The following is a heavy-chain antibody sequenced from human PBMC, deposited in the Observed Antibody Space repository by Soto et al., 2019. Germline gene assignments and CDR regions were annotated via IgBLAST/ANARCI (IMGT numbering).Heavy chain of an antibody. CDR3: ARVLGRYFDWLRSSYNWFDP. Sequence: ETLSLTCAVYGGSFSGYYWSWIRQPPGKGLEWIGEINHSGSTNYNPSLKSRVTISVDTSKNQFSLKLSSVTAADTAVYYCARVLGRYFDWLRSSYNWFDPWGQGTLVTVSS. CDR2: INHSGST. V-gene: IGHV4-34*01. CDR1: GGSFSGYY. D-gene: IGHD3-9*01. J-gene: IGHJ5*02.